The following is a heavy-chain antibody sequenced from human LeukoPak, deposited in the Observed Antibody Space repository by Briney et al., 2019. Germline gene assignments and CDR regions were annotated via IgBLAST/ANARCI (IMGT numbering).Heavy chain of an antibody. V-gene: IGHV1-46*01. D-gene: IGHD3-22*01. CDR1: GYTCTDYH. CDR2: VNPSGGST. Sequence: ASVRVSLTASGYTCTDYHIHRVRQAPGQGLEWMGIVNPSGGSTRYSQKFQGRVFMTRDTSTSTVFMELNSLKSEDTAVYYCTREPWISSGNYHDGMDLWGQGTTVSVSS. J-gene: IGHJ6*02. CDR3: TREPWISSGNYHDGMDL.